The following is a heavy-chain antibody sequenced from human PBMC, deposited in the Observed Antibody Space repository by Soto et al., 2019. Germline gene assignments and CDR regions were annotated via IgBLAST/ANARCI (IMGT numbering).Heavy chain of an antibody. CDR3: VSARPKKSTIRSGWYV. D-gene: IGHD6-19*01. J-gene: IGHJ4*02. CDR1: GGTFRSSA. CDR2: IIPIFGTA. V-gene: IGHV1-69*01. Sequence: QVQLVQSGAAVTKPGSSVKVSCKASGGTFRSSAISWVRQAPGHGLEWMGGIIPIFGTANYAQKFQGRVTITADESTSTAYMELSSLRSEDTAVYYCVSARPKKSTIRSGWYVWGQGTLVTVSS.